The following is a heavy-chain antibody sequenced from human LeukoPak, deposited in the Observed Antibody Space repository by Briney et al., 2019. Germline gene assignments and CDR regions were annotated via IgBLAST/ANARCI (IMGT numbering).Heavy chain of an antibody. CDR3: ARDGIAVAAYYFDY. CDR2: IWYDGNNK. J-gene: IGHJ4*02. CDR1: GFSFSSYG. D-gene: IGHD6-19*01. Sequence: GGSLRLSCAASGFSFSSYGMHWVRQAPGKGLEWVAVIWYDGNNKYYADSVKGRFTISRDNSKNTLYLQMNSLRAEDTAVYYCARDGIAVAAYYFDYWGQGALVTVSS. V-gene: IGHV3-33*01.